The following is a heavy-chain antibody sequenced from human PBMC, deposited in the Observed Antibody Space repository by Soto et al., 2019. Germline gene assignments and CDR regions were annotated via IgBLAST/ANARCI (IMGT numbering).Heavy chain of an antibody. Sequence: PSDTLSLTCTVSGVSISSYYWCWIRQPAGKGLEWVGGSNSNGRTSYNPSLKSRVTMSVDTSKNPFSLKVTSVTAAATAVYYCATLDSSSSPFDYWGQGTLVTVSS. V-gene: IGHV4-4*07. CDR2: SNSNGRT. J-gene: IGHJ4*02. CDR3: ATLDSSSSPFDY. CDR1: GVSISSYY. D-gene: IGHD6-6*01.